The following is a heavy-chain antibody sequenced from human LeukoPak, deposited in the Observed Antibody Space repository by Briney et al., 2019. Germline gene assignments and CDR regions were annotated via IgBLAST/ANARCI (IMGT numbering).Heavy chain of an antibody. V-gene: IGHV3-23*01. CDR3: ASRGFLEWLEYYFDY. Sequence: PGGSLRLSCAASGFTFSSYAMSWVRQAPGKGLEWVSAISGSGGSTYYADSVKGRFTISRDNSKNTLYLQMNSLRAEDTAVYYCASRGFLEWLEYYFDYWGQGTLVTVSS. CDR2: ISGSGGST. J-gene: IGHJ4*02. CDR1: GFTFSSYA. D-gene: IGHD3-3*01.